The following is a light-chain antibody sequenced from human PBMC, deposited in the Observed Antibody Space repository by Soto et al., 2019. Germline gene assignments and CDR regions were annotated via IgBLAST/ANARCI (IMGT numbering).Light chain of an antibody. CDR1: QNIDTY. Sequence: EIVLTQSPATLSSSPGESVTLSCRASQNIDTYLAWYQQRPGQAPRLLIYDASYRAVGIPSRFSGSGSGTDFTSTISRLELEDFAVPHCQHYGNYLTF. J-gene: IGKJ5*01. CDR3: QHYGNYLT. CDR2: DAS. V-gene: IGKV3-11*01.